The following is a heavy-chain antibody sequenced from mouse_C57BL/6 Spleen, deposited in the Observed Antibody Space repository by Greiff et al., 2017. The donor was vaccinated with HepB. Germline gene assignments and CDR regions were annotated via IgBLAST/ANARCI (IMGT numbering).Heavy chain of an antibody. Sequence: DVKLVESGGGLVKPGGSLKLSCAASGFTFSDYGMHWVRQAPEKGLEWVAYISSGSSTIYYADTVKGRFTISRDNAKNTLFLQMTSLRSEDTAMYYCARDYDYGFAYWGQGTLVTVSA. CDR2: ISSGSSTI. D-gene: IGHD2-4*01. V-gene: IGHV5-17*01. CDR1: GFTFSDYG. J-gene: IGHJ3*01. CDR3: ARDYDYGFAY.